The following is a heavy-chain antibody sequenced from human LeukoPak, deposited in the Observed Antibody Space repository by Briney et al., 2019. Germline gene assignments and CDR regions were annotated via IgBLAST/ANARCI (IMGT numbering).Heavy chain of an antibody. J-gene: IGHJ5*02. D-gene: IGHD5-18*01. V-gene: IGHV4-4*07. CDR2: IFTSGIT. Sequence: SETLSLTCTVSDGSISTYYWSWIRQPAGKGLEWIGRIFTSGITNYNPSLKSRVTMSVDTSKNRLSLKLSSVTAADTAVYYCARGKGYNNWFDPWGQGTLVTVSS. CDR3: ARGKGYNNWFDP. CDR1: DGSISTYY.